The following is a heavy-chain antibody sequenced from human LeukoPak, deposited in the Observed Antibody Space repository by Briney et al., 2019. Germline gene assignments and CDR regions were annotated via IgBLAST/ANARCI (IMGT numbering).Heavy chain of an antibody. Sequence: GRSLRHSCAASGFTFDDYAMHWVRQAPGKGLEWVSGISWNSGSIGYADSVKGRFTISRDNAKNSLYLQMNSLRAEDTALYYCAKQGYYASSGYYPFDYWGQGTLATVSS. CDR1: GFTFDDYA. V-gene: IGHV3-9*01. CDR3: AKQGYYASSGYYPFDY. J-gene: IGHJ4*02. D-gene: IGHD3-22*01. CDR2: ISWNSGSI.